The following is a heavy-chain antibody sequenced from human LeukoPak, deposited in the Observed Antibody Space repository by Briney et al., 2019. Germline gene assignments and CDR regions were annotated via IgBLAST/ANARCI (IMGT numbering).Heavy chain of an antibody. CDR3: ARDRAGIAGKNWFDP. CDR1: GYTFTGYY. V-gene: IGHV1-2*02. CDR2: INPNSGGT. J-gene: IGHJ5*02. Sequence: ASVKVSCKASGYTFTGYYMHWVRQAPGQGLEWMGWINPNSGGTNYAQKFQGRVTMTRDTSISTVYMELSRLRSDDTAVYYCARDRAGIAGKNWFDPWGQGTLVTVSS. D-gene: IGHD6-13*01.